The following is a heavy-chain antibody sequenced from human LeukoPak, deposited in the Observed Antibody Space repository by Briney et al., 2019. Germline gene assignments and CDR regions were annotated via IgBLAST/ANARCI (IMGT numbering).Heavy chain of an antibody. Sequence: PGGSLRLSCAASGFTFSNYWMHWVRQAPGKGLVWVSRINTDGSTTTYADSVKGRFTISRDDSKNTLFLQMNSLRPEDTALYYCARVGTTWTYYYYMDVWGQGTTLTVSS. CDR3: ARVGTTWTYYYYMDV. CDR2: INTDGSTT. D-gene: IGHD3/OR15-3a*01. J-gene: IGHJ6*03. V-gene: IGHV3-74*01. CDR1: GFTFSNYW.